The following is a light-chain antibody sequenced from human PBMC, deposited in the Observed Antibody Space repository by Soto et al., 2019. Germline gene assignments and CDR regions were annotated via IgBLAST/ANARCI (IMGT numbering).Light chain of an antibody. V-gene: IGKV1-5*01. CDR3: QQFKDHVWT. Sequence: IQMTQSRSTPCACVRDRVTITWRASQKIERYMAWYQQKPGRAPSLIIYDASTLERGVPSRFSGSGSGTEFTLIISNLQPDDFVTYCCQQFKDHVWTFGQGSKVDNK. CDR2: DAS. CDR1: QKIERY. J-gene: IGKJ1*01.